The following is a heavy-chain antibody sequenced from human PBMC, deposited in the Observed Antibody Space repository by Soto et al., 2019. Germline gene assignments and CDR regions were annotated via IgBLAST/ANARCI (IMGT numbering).Heavy chain of an antibody. D-gene: IGHD3-10*01. Sequence: HPGGSLRLSCAASGFTVSSSYMSWVRQAPGKGLEWVSVIYSGGSTYYADSVKGRFTISRHNSKNTLYLQMNSLRAEDTAVYYCVGLFVNVTITFDYWGQGSLVTVSS. J-gene: IGHJ4*02. CDR3: VGLFVNVTITFDY. CDR2: IYSGGST. V-gene: IGHV3-53*04. CDR1: GFTVSSSY.